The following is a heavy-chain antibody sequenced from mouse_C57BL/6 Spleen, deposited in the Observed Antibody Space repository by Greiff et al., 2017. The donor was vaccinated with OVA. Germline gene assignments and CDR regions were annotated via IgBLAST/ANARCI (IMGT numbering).Heavy chain of an antibody. CDR1: GFTFSSYA. V-gene: IGHV5-4*01. J-gene: IGHJ4*01. CDR3: ARYDYDVDYAMDY. D-gene: IGHD2-4*01. Sequence: VQLKESGGGLVKPGGSLKLSCAASGFTFSSYAMSWVRQTPEKRLEWVATISDGGSYTYYPDNVKGRFTISRDNAKNNLYLQMSHLKSEDTAMYYCARYDYDVDYAMDYWGQGTSVTVSS. CDR2: ISDGGSYT.